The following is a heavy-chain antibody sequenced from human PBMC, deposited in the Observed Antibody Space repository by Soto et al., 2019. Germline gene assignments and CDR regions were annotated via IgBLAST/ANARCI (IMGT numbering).Heavy chain of an antibody. CDR1: GFTFSSYG. CDR2: ISYDGSNK. V-gene: IGHV3-30*18. D-gene: IGHD2-15*01. Sequence: GGSLRLSCSASGFTFSSYGMHWVRQAPGKGLEWVAVISYDGSNKYYADSVKGRFTISRDNSKNTLYLQMNSLRAEDTAVYYCAKGAALVVVVAATPAGIDVWGQGTTVTVSS. J-gene: IGHJ6*02. CDR3: AKGAALVVVVAATPAGIDV.